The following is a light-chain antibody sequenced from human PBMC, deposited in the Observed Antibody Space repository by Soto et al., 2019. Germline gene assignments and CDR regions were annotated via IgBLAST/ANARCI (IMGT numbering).Light chain of an antibody. CDR1: QSVFSS. CDR3: QQYHNWQA. J-gene: IGKJ1*01. Sequence: EIVMTQSPATLSVSPGDRATLSCRASQSVFSSLAWYQQKPGQAPRLLIYGAANRATGIPARFSGSGSGTEFTLTISSLQSEDFAVYYCQQYHNWQAFGQGTKVEIK. V-gene: IGKV3-15*01. CDR2: GAA.